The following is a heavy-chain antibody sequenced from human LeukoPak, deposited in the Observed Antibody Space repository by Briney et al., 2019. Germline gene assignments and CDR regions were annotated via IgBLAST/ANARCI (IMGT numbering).Heavy chain of an antibody. V-gene: IGHV4-61*02. CDR2: IYTSGST. Sequence: SETLSLTCTVSGGSISSGSYYWSWIRQPAGKGLEWIGRIYTSGSTNYNPSLKSRVTISVDTSKNQFSLKLNSVTAADTAVYYCARLDYADRSDAFDIWGQGTVVTVSS. J-gene: IGHJ3*02. CDR3: ARLDYADRSDAFDI. CDR1: GGSISSGSYY. D-gene: IGHD4-17*01.